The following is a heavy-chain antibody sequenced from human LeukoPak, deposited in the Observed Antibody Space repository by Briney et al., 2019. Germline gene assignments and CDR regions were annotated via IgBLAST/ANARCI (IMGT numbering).Heavy chain of an antibody. CDR2: ILYDGSNE. D-gene: IGHD2-2*01. Sequence: GGSLRLSCAASGFTFSNYGMHWVRQAPGKGLEWVTFILYDGSNEYYADSVKGRFTISRDNSKNTLYLQMNSLRAEDTAVYYCAKLTNSWFDPWGQGTLVAVSS. J-gene: IGHJ5*02. V-gene: IGHV3-30*02. CDR3: AKLTNSWFDP. CDR1: GFTFSNYG.